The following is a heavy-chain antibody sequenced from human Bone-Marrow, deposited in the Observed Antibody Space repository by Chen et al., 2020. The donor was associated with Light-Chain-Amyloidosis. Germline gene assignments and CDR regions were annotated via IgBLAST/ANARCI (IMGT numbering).Heavy chain of an antibody. V-gene: IGHV3-23*04. CDR2: ISGSGGSR. D-gene: IGHD3-9*01. Sequence: EVQLAESGGGLPQRGGSLRLSCAASGFAFSSYAMSWVRQAPGKGLEWVSTISGSGGSRYYGDSVKGRLTISRDNSKNALFLQMNSLRAEDTAVYYCAKDISYDDILPGYPADAFDIWGQGTMVTVSS. CDR3: AKDISYDDILPGYPADAFDI. J-gene: IGHJ3*02. CDR1: GFAFSSYA.